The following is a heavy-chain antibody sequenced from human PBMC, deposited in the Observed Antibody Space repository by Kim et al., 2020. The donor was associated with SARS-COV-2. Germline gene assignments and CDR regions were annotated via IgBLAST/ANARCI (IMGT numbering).Heavy chain of an antibody. J-gene: IGHJ4*02. CDR3: ARDLSV. CDR2: KQDGSEK. Sequence: KQDGSEKYYVDSVEGRFTISRDNANNSLYLQMNSLRAEDTAVYYCARDLSVWGQGTLVTVSS. V-gene: IGHV3-7*01.